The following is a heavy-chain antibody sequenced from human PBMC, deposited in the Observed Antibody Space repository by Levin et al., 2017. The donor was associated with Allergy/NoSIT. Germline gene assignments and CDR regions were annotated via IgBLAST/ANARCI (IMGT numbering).Heavy chain of an antibody. Sequence: GGSLRLSCAASGFTFDDYAMHWVRQAPGKGLEWVSGISWNSGSIGYADSVKGRFTISRDNAKNSLYLQMNSLRAEDTALYYCAKALGRYYYDSSGYYLYAGIHDAFDIWGQGTMVTVSS. CDR3: AKALGRYYYDSSGYYLYAGIHDAFDI. J-gene: IGHJ3*02. D-gene: IGHD3-22*01. V-gene: IGHV3-9*01. CDR2: ISWNSGSI. CDR1: GFTFDDYA.